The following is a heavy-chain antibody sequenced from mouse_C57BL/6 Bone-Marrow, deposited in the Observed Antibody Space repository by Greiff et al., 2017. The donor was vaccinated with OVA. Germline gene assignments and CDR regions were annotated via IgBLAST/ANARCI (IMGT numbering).Heavy chain of an antibody. J-gene: IGHJ4*01. Sequence: QVQLKESGPELVKPGASVKISCKASGYTFTDYYINWVKQRPGQGLEWIGWIFPGSGSTYYNEKFKGKATLTVDKSSSTAYMLLSSLTSEDSAVYFCARAGYSNHYYAMDYWGQGTSVTVSS. D-gene: IGHD2-5*01. CDR2: IFPGSGST. CDR1: GYTFTDYY. CDR3: ARAGYSNHYYAMDY. V-gene: IGHV1-75*01.